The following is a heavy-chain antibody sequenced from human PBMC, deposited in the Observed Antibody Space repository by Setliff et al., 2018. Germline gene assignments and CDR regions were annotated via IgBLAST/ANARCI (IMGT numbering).Heavy chain of an antibody. Sequence: PSEPLSLTCKVSGDSIIGYYWSWIRQSPGKGLDWIGYVSSSGSPNYSPSFKSRVTMSIDTSKNQFSLKLSSVTASDTAVYYCARLYHKENSADFRRAPFDVWGQGIMVTVSS. V-gene: IGHV4-59*01. CDR1: GDSIIGYY. CDR3: ARLYHKENSADFRRAPFDV. D-gene: IGHD2-21*01. J-gene: IGHJ3*01. CDR2: VSSSGSP.